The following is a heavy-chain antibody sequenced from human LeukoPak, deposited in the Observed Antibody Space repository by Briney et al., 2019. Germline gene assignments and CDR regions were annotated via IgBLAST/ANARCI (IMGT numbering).Heavy chain of an antibody. CDR3: AKFKKEDYYDSSGYYGPAN. CDR2: ISGSGGST. J-gene: IGHJ4*02. D-gene: IGHD3-22*01. V-gene: IGHV3-23*01. CDR1: GFTFSSYA. Sequence: GGYLRLSCAASGFTFSSYAMSWVRQAPGKGLEWVSAISGSGGSTYYADSVKGRFTISRDNSKNTLYLQMNSLRAEDTAVYYCAKFKKEDYYDSSGYYGPANWGQGTLLTVST.